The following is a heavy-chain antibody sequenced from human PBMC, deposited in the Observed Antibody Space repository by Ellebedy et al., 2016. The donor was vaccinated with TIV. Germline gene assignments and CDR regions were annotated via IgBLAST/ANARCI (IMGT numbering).Heavy chain of an antibody. J-gene: IGHJ4*02. V-gene: IGHV3-21*01. Sequence: GGSLRLSXAASGFTFSMYRMHWVRQAPGEGLQWVSSISDSSSYIHYADSVKGRFTISRDNAKYSLYLQMNSLRAGDTAVYYCARANTGYCSSTNCYNDFDSWGQGTLVTVSS. CDR1: GFTFSMYR. CDR3: ARANTGYCSSTNCYNDFDS. D-gene: IGHD2-2*02. CDR2: ISDSSSYI.